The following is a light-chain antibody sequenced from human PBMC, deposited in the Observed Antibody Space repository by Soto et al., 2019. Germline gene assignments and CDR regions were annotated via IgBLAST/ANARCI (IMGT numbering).Light chain of an antibody. Sequence: QSALTQPASVSGSPGQSITFSCTGTSSDVGAYNYVSWYQQYPGKAPKLMIYEVSNRPSGVSNRFSGSKSGNTASLTISGLQAEDEADYYCSSYTSSTTWVFGGGTKVTVL. CDR3: SSYTSSTTWV. CDR1: SSDVGAYNY. CDR2: EVS. V-gene: IGLV2-14*01. J-gene: IGLJ3*02.